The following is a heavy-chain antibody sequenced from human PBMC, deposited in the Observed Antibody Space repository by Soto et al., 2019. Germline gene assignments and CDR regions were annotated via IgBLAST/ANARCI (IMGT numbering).Heavy chain of an antibody. Sequence: ASVKVSCKASGYTFTSYYMHWVRQAPGQGLEWIGIINPSGGSTSYAQKFQGRVTMTRDTSTSTVYMELSSLRSEDTAVYYCASRGPVVPGLQSHPTDYWGQGTLVTVSS. V-gene: IGHV1-46*01. CDR3: ASRGPVVPGLQSHPTDY. J-gene: IGHJ4*02. CDR2: INPSGGST. D-gene: IGHD4-4*01. CDR1: GYTFTSYY.